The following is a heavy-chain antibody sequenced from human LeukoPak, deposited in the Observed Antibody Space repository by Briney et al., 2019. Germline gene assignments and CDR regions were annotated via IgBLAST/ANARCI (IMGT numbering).Heavy chain of an antibody. Sequence: GGSLRLSCAASGFTFSSYGMHWVRQAPGKGLEWVAVISYDGSNKYYADSVKGRFTISRDNSKNTLYLQMNSLRAEDTAVYYCAKDLWDYYGSGSTFAYWGQGTLVTVSS. CDR3: AKDLWDYYGSGSTFAY. D-gene: IGHD3-10*01. J-gene: IGHJ4*02. CDR1: GFTFSSYG. V-gene: IGHV3-30*18. CDR2: ISYDGSNK.